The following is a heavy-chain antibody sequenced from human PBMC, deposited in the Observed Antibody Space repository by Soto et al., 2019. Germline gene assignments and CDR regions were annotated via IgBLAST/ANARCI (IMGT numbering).Heavy chain of an antibody. CDR2: SHQSGNT. CDR3: ATRDTSRFY. V-gene: IGHV4-4*02. CDR1: GVSISSHDW. D-gene: IGHD6-13*01. J-gene: IGHJ4*02. Sequence: QVQLQESGPGLVKPSGTLSLTCAVSGVSISSHDWWTWVRHPPGKGLEWIGESHQSGNTNYNSSLESRVTISVDKSKNQFSLNLSSVTVADTAVYYCATRDTSRFYWGQGTLVTVSS.